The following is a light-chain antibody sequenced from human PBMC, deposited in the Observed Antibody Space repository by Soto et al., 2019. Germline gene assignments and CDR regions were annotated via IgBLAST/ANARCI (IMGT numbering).Light chain of an antibody. CDR2: DVS. V-gene: IGLV2-11*01. CDR3: CSYAGSYTDYV. J-gene: IGLJ1*01. Sequence: QSALTQPRSVSGSPGQSVTISCTGTSSDVGGYNYVSWYQQHPGKAPKLMIYDVSKRPSGVPDRFSGSKSGNTASLTISGLQAEDEADYYCCSYAGSYTDYVFGTGTKLNVL. CDR1: SSDVGGYNY.